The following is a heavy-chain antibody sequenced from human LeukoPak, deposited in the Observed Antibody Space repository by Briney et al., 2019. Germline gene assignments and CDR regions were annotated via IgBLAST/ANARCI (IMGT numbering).Heavy chain of an antibody. CDR1: GGSFSGYY. CDR2: INHCGST. V-gene: IGHV4-34*01. Sequence: SETLSLTCAVYGGSFSGYYWSWIRQPPGKGLEWIGEINHCGSTNYNPSLKSRVTISVDTSKNQFSLKLSSVTAADTAVYYCARGRAYRIAAAGTVSAFDPWGQGTLVTVSS. CDR3: ARGRAYRIAAAGTVSAFDP. J-gene: IGHJ5*02. D-gene: IGHD6-13*01.